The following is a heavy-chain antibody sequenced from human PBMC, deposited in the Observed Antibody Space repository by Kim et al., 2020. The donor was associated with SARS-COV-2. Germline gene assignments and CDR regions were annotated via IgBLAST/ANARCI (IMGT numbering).Heavy chain of an antibody. CDR1: GGSISSYF. J-gene: IGHJ3*02. CDR2: IYYSGST. CDR3: ARYPDYYDSSGYPNI. Sequence: SETLSLTCTVSGGSISSYFWSWIRQPPGKGLEWIGYIYYSGSTNYNPSLKSRATISVDTSKNQFSLKLSSVTAADTAVYYCARYPDYYDSSGYPNIWGQGTMVTVSS. D-gene: IGHD3-22*01. V-gene: IGHV4-59*01.